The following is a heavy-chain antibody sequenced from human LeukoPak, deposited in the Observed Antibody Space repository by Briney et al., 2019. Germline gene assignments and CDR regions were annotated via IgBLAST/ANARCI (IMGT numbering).Heavy chain of an antibody. CDR2: IYYSGST. Sequence: SETLSLTCTVSGGSISSYYWSWIRQPPGKGLEWIGYIYYSGSTNYNPSLKSRVTISVDTSKTQFSLKLSSVTAADTAVYYCARHPYYDSSGYIEPDAFDIWGQGTMVTVSS. CDR1: GGSISSYY. J-gene: IGHJ3*02. CDR3: ARHPYYDSSGYIEPDAFDI. D-gene: IGHD3-22*01. V-gene: IGHV4-59*08.